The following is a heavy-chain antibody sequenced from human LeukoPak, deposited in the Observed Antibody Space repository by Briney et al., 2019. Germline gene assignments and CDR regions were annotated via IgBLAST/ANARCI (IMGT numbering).Heavy chain of an antibody. J-gene: IGHJ4*02. V-gene: IGHV4-39*07. Sequence: PSETLSLTCTVSGGSISSTSYYWGWIRQPPGKGLEWIGRIYTSGSTNYNPSLKSRVTISVDTSKNQFSLKLSSVTAADTAVYYCARILRGGFDYWGQGALVTVSS. CDR1: GGSISSTSYY. D-gene: IGHD4-17*01. CDR2: IYTSGST. CDR3: ARILRGGFDY.